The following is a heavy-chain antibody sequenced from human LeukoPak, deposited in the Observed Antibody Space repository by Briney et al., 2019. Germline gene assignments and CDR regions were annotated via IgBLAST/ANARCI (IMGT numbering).Heavy chain of an antibody. Sequence: GGSLRLSCAASGFTFSSSAMTWVRQAPGKGLEWVSTVSDSGDNTYYADSVKGRFTISRDNSKNTLYLQMNSLRAEDTAVYYCAREYGFGELFLDYWGQGTLVTVSS. D-gene: IGHD3-10*01. J-gene: IGHJ4*02. CDR2: VSDSGDNT. CDR1: GFTFSSSA. V-gene: IGHV3-23*01. CDR3: AREYGFGELFLDY.